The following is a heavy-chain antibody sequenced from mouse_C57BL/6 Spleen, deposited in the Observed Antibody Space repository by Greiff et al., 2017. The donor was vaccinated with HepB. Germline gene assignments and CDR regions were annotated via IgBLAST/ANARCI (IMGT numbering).Heavy chain of an antibody. CDR2: IYPRSGNT. J-gene: IGHJ3*01. V-gene: IGHV1-81*01. D-gene: IGHD2-4*01. Sequence: QVQLQQSGAELARPGASVKLSCKASGYTFTSYGISWVKQRTGQGLEWIGEIYPRSGNTYYNEKFKGKATLTADKSSSTAYMELRSLTSEDSAVYFCARDYDYDGGRFAYWGQGTLVTVSA. CDR3: ARDYDYDGGRFAY. CDR1: GYTFTSYG.